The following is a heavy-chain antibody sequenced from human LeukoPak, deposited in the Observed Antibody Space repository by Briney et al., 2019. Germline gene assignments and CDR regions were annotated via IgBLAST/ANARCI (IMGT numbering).Heavy chain of an antibody. CDR3: ARGGATNDY. Sequence: SETLSLTCTVSGGSISSSSYYWGWIRQPPGKGLEWIGSFYYSGSTYYNPSLKSRVTISVDTSKNQFSLKLSSVTAVDTAVYYCARGGATNDYWGQGTLVTVSS. CDR1: GGSISSSSYY. J-gene: IGHJ4*02. V-gene: IGHV4-39*07. D-gene: IGHD5-12*01. CDR2: FYYSGST.